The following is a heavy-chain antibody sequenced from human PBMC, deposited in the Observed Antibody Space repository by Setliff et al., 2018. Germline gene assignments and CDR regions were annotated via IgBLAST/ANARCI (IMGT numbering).Heavy chain of an antibody. Sequence: SETLSLTCTVYGGSFTNYYWGWIRQSPGKGLEWIGEXXHXGSTNYXXSLKSRLTISVDASTNQFSLKLYSVTAADTAVYYCRYWSGYYNNDYWGQGTLVTVSS. D-gene: IGHD3-3*01. CDR2: XXHXGST. J-gene: IGHJ4*02. V-gene: IGHV4-34*01. CDR3: RYWSGYYNNDY. CDR1: GGSFTNYY.